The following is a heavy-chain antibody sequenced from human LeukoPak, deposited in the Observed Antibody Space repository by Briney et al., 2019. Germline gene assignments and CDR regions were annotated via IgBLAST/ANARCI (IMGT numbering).Heavy chain of an antibody. CDR1: GYTFTGYY. CDR3: ARVGRQGSYSSGWYGSDY. CDR2: ISAYNGNT. D-gene: IGHD6-19*01. Sequence: ASVKVSCKASGYTFTGYYMHWVRQAPGQGLEWMGWISAYNGNTNYAQKLQGRVTMTTDTSTSTAYMELRSLRSDDTAVYYCARVGRQGSYSSGWYGSDYWGQGTLVTVSS. J-gene: IGHJ4*02. V-gene: IGHV1-18*04.